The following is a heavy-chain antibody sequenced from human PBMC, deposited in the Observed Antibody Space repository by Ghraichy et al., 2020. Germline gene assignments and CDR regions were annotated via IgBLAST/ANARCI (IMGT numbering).Heavy chain of an antibody. CDR1: GFTFSSYS. J-gene: IGHJ6*02. Sequence: GESLNISCAASGFTFSSYSMNWVRQAPGKGLEWVSYISSSSSTIYYADSVKGRFTISRDNAKNSLYLQMNSLRDEDTAVYYCARVAIFGGNYYYYGMDVWGQGTTVTVSS. D-gene: IGHD3-3*01. CDR3: ARVAIFGGNYYYYGMDV. V-gene: IGHV3-48*02. CDR2: ISSSSSTI.